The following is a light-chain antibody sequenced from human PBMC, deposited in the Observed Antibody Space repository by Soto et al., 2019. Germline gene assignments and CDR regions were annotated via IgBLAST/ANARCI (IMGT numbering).Light chain of an antibody. V-gene: IGLV4-69*01. J-gene: IGLJ3*02. CDR1: SGHSSYT. CDR3: QTWGTGIEV. Sequence: QPVLTQSPSASAPLGASVKLTCTLSSGHSSYTIAWHQQQPEKGPRYLMTLNSDGSHSKGDGIPDRFSGSSSGAERYLSISSLQSEDEADYYCQTWGTGIEVFGGGTKLTVL. CDR2: LNSDGSH.